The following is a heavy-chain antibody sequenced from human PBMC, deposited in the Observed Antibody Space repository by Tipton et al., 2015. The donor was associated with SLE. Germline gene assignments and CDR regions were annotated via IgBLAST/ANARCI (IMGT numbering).Heavy chain of an antibody. CDR2: IYYSGST. J-gene: IGHJ4*02. D-gene: IGHD1-26*01. CDR3: ARGVGADY. V-gene: IGHV4-61*08. Sequence: TLSLTCTVSGGSISSGGYSWSWIRQPPGKGLEWIGYIYYSGSTNYNPSLKSRVTISVDTSKNQFSLKLSSVTAADTAMYYCARGVGADYWGQGTLVTVSS. CDR1: GGSISSGGYS.